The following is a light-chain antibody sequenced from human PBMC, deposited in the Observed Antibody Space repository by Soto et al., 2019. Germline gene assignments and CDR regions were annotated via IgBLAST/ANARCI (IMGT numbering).Light chain of an antibody. J-gene: IGLJ2*01. CDR2: EGS. CDR1: SSDVGSYNL. V-gene: IGLV2-23*01. CDR3: CSYAGSVV. Sequence: QSDLTQPASVSGSPGQSITISCTGTSSDVGSYNLVSWYQQHPGKAPKLMIYEGSKRPSGVSNRFSGSKSGNTASLTISGLQAEDEADYYCCSYAGSVVFGGGTQLTVL.